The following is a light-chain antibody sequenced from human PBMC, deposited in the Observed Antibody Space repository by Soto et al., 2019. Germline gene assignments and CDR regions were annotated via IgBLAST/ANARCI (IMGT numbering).Light chain of an antibody. J-gene: IGKJ3*01. CDR1: QSFSSN. V-gene: IGKV3-15*01. CDR3: QSYHSWPSSFT. Sequence: EIVMTQSPATLSVSPGERSTLSGRASQSFSSNLAWYQQKPGQTPRLPIYGASTRATGIPARFSGSGSGTESTLTIKSRQSEDFAVYYCQSYHSWPSSFTFGHGTKVDIK. CDR2: GAS.